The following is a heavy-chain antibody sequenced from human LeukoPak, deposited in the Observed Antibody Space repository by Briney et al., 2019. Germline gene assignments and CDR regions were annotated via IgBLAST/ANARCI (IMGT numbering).Heavy chain of an antibody. V-gene: IGHV4-39*01. Sequence: PSETLSLTCSVSRGSISISYYFWGWIRQPPGKGLEWIARIDHNGRTFYNPSLRSRLTISIDTSKNQFSLNLSSVTAADTAVYFCARLHEVTLPPPVDYWGQGSLVTVSS. CDR3: ARLHEVTLPPPVDY. J-gene: IGHJ4*02. CDR1: RGSISISYYF. CDR2: IDHNGRT.